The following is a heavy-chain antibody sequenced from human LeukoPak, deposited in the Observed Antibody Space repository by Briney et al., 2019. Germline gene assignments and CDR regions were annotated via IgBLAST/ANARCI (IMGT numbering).Heavy chain of an antibody. Sequence: SETLSLTCSVSGYSISSNYYWAWIRQPPGKGLEWIGNIYHTGNTYYNPSLKSRVTISVDTSKNQFSLNLSSVTAADTAVYYCARGSYDGFFGMKSNWFDPWGQGTLVTVPS. D-gene: IGHD3-3*01. CDR2: IYHTGNT. CDR1: GYSISSNYY. V-gene: IGHV4-38-2*02. J-gene: IGHJ5*02. CDR3: ARGSYDGFFGMKSNWFDP.